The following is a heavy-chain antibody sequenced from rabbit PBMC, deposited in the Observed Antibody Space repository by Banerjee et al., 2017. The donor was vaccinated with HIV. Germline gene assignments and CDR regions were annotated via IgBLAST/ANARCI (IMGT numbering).Heavy chain of an antibody. J-gene: IGHJ4*01. Sequence: QEQLEESGGDLVKPEGSLTLTCTASGFSFSSSYWICWVRQAPGKGLEWIACIISSTGTTRYASWVNGRFTISRSTSLNTVDLKMTSLTAADTATYFCARDGYTGHGYPNLWGPGTLVTVS. D-gene: IGHD6-1*01. CDR2: IISSTGTT. CDR1: GFSFSSSYW. CDR3: ARDGYTGHGYPNL. V-gene: IGHV1S43*01.